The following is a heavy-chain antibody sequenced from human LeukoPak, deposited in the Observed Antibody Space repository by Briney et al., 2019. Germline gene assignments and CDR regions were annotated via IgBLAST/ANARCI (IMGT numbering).Heavy chain of an antibody. CDR2: IYYSGST. Sequence: SETLSLTCTVSGGSISSGDYYWSWIRQPPGKGLEWIGYIYYSGSTYYNPSLKSRVTISVDTSKNQFSLKLSSVTAADTAVYYCATYYDFWSGYYFDYWGQGTLVTVSS. CDR1: GGSISSGDYY. V-gene: IGHV4-30-4*01. J-gene: IGHJ4*02. D-gene: IGHD3-3*01. CDR3: ATYYDFWSGYYFDY.